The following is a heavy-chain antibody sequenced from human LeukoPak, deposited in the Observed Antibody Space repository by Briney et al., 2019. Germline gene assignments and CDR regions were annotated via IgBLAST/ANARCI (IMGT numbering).Heavy chain of an antibody. D-gene: IGHD6-19*01. CDR3: ATRIAVPGRVTLPFDY. J-gene: IGHJ4*02. Sequence: PGGSLRLSCSASGFTFGDYAMSWVRQPPGKGLEWVGIIRSKAYGGTTEYDASVKGRFSISRDDSRGIAYLEMASLTSEDTAIYFCATRIAVPGRVTLPFDYWGQGTLVTVSS. CDR2: IRSKAYGGTT. CDR1: GFTFGDYA. V-gene: IGHV3-49*04.